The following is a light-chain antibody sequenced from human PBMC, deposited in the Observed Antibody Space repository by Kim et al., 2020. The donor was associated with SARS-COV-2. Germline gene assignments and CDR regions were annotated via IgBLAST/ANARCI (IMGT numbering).Light chain of an antibody. CDR3: QQRSNWPQIT. Sequence: ARGERANPYCIASQGVSNNIAWYQQQPGQTPRLLIYDTCNKATGIPDKCSGSGSGTDFTLTISTLEPEDVAVYYCQQRSNWPQITFGQGTRLEIK. J-gene: IGKJ5*01. CDR1: QGVSNN. CDR2: DTC. V-gene: IGKV3-11*01.